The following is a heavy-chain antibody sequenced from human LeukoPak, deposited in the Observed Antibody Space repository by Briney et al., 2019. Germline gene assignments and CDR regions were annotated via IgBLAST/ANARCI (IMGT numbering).Heavy chain of an antibody. Sequence: SVKVSCKASGGTFSSYAISWVRQAPGQGLEWMGRIIPIFGTANYAQKFQGRVTMTTDTSTNTAYMEMRSLRSDDTAVYYCARDLHLVEPLVNFDYWGQGTLVTVSA. D-gene: IGHD1-14*01. J-gene: IGHJ4*02. CDR2: IIPIFGTA. CDR3: ARDLHLVEPLVNFDY. CDR1: GGTFSSYA. V-gene: IGHV1-69*05.